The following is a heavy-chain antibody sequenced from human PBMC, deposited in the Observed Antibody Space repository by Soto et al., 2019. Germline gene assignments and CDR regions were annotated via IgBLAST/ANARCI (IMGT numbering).Heavy chain of an antibody. J-gene: IGHJ4*02. CDR2: ISWDAGTT. CDR3: IKDLLAAAGPLDY. D-gene: IGHD6-13*01. V-gene: IGHV3-43*01. CDR1: GFNFDDYT. Sequence: EVQLVESGGAGVQPGGSLRLSCAASGFNFDDYTMHWVRQPPGKGLEWVSLISWDAGTTYYADSVKGRFTISRDNSKNSLYLQMNSLRTEDTAFYYCIKDLLAAAGPLDYWGQGTLVTVSS.